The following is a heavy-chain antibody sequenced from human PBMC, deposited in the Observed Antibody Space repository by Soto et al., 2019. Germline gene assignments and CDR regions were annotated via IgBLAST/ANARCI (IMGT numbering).Heavy chain of an antibody. CDR1: GGVFSLYG. CDR3: ARGSCSSTSCYKEYYFDL. D-gene: IGHD2-2*02. V-gene: IGHV1-69*06. Sequence: QVQLVQSGAEVKRPGSSVRVSCKASGGVFSLYGFSWVRQVPGHGPEWVGGILPISGTANYAQKYQGRVTITVDKSTSTGYMELNSLRSEDTAVYYCARGSCSSTSCYKEYYFDLWGQGTLVTVSS. CDR2: ILPISGTA. J-gene: IGHJ4*02.